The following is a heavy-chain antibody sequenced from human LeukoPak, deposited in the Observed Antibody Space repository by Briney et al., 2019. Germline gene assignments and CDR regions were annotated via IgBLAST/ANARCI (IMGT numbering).Heavy chain of an antibody. Sequence: PSETLSLTCTVSGGSISNYYWSWIRQPPGKGLERIGYIYYSGSTNYNPSLKSRVTISVDTSKNQFSLKLSSVTAADTAVYYCAVGADCSGGSCYKFDPWGQGTLVTVSS. CDR1: GGSISNYY. D-gene: IGHD2-15*01. CDR3: AVGADCSGGSCYKFDP. CDR2: IYYSGST. V-gene: IGHV4-59*08. J-gene: IGHJ5*02.